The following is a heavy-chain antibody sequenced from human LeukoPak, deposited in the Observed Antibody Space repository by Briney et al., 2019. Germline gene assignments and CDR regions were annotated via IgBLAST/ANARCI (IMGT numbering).Heavy chain of an antibody. CDR3: ARGPAYYYDSSGYYWNYYYYMDV. D-gene: IGHD3-22*01. CDR2: INHSGST. V-gene: IGHV4-34*01. CDR1: DGSFSGYY. Sequence: PSETLSLTCAVYDGSFSGYYWSWIRQPPGKGLEWIGEINHSGSTNYNPSLKSRVTISVDTSKNQFSLKLSSVTAADTAVYYCARGPAYYYDSSGYYWNYYYYMDVWGKGTTVTVSS. J-gene: IGHJ6*03.